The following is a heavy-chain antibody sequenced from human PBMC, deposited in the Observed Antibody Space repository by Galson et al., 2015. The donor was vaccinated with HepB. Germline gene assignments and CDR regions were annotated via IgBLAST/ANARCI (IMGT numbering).Heavy chain of an antibody. CDR3: ARAPPLDYSNYAYYYYMDV. V-gene: IGHV1-69*13. J-gene: IGHJ6*03. CDR1: GGTFSSYA. Sequence: SVKVSCKASGGTFSSYAISWVRQAPGQGLEWMGGIIPIFGTANYAQKFQGRVTITADESTSTAYVELSSLRSEDTTVYYCARAPPLDYSNYAYYYYMDVWGKGTTVTVSS. CDR2: IIPIFGTA. D-gene: IGHD4-11*01.